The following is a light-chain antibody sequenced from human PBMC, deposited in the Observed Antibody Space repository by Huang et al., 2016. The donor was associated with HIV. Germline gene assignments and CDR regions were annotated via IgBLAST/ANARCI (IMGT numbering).Light chain of an antibody. V-gene: IGKV3-15*01. CDR3: QQYNNWPPEVT. CDR2: DAS. J-gene: IGKJ5*01. Sequence: EIVMTQSPATLSVSPGERATFPCRTCQSVNTNLAWYQQQPGRAPGLLIYDASTRATGTPARVSGSGSGAEFTLTISSLQSEDFGIYYCQQYNNWPPEVTFGQGTRLEIK. CDR1: QSVNTN.